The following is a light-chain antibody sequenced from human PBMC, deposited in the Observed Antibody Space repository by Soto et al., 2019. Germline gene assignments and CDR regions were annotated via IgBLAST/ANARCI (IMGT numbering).Light chain of an antibody. J-gene: IGKJ2*01. CDR1: QSISRS. CDR3: HQYNSWPPGT. V-gene: IGKV3-15*01. Sequence: EIVLTQSPAILSVSPGERATLSCRASQSISRSLAWYQQKPGQAPRLLISDASTRATGIPARFSGSGSGTEFTRTISSLQSEDFALYYCHQYNSWPPGTFGQGTKVEIK. CDR2: DAS.